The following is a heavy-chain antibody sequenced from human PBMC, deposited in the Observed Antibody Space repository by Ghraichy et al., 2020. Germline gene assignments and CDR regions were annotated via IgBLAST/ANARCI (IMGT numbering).Heavy chain of an antibody. CDR2: IYSGGST. V-gene: IGHV3-53*01. CDR3: ARGGGGVINFDY. Sequence: LSLTCAASGFTVSSNYMSWVRQAPGKGLEWVSVIYSGGSTYYADSVKGRFTISRDNSKNTLYLQMNSLRAEDTAVYYCARGGGGVINFDYWGQGTLVTVSS. D-gene: IGHD3-22*01. CDR1: GFTVSSNY. J-gene: IGHJ4*02.